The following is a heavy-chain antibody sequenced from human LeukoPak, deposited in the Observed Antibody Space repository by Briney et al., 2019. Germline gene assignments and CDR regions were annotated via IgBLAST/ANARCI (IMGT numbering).Heavy chain of an antibody. CDR3: ARESFNYYDSSGYYDPGGYFDN. J-gene: IGHJ4*02. V-gene: IGHV3-33*01. Sequence: PGRSLRLSCAASGFTFSSYGMHWVRQAPGKGLEWVAVIWYDGSNKYYADSVKGRFTISRDNSKNTLYLQMNSLRAEDTAVYYCARESFNYYDSSGYYDPGGYFDNWGQGTLVTVSS. D-gene: IGHD3-22*01. CDR1: GFTFSSYG. CDR2: IWYDGSNK.